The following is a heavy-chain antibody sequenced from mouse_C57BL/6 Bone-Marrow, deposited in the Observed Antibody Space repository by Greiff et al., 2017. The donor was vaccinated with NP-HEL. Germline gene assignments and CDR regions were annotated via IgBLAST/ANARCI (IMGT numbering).Heavy chain of an antibody. V-gene: IGHV1-18*01. D-gene: IGHD1-1*01. CDR3: ARRYYGSSYDY. Sequence: VQLKQSGPELVKPGASVKISCKASGYSFTDYNMNWVKQSNGKSLEWIGDINPNNGGTSYNQKFKGKATLTVDKSSSTAYMELRSLTSEDSAVYYCARRYYGSSYDYWGQGTTLTVSS. CDR1: GYSFTDYN. J-gene: IGHJ2*01. CDR2: INPNNGGT.